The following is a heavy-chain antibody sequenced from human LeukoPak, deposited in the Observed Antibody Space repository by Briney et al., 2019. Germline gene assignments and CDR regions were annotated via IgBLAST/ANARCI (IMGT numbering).Heavy chain of an antibody. CDR3: ARRYYSHTSGYNWYYFDY. Sequence: PSETLSLTCAVNSASFNNYYWSWVRHPPGRGLGWMGEINDSGSTNYNHSLKSRVTISVDTSKNQFSLKLSSVPAADTAVYYCARRYYSHTSGYNWYYFDYWGQGTLVTVSS. CDR2: INDSGST. J-gene: IGHJ4*02. V-gene: IGHV4-34*01. CDR1: SASFNNYY. D-gene: IGHD3-22*01.